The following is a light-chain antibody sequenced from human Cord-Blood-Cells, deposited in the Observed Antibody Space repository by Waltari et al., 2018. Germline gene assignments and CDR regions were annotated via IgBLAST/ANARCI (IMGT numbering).Light chain of an antibody. CDR1: QRLLHSNGYNY. CDR3: MQALQTPLT. Sequence: DIVMTESTLSLLVTPGEPASISCRSSQRLLHSNGYNYLDWYLQKPGQSPQLLIYLGSNRASGVPDRFSGSGSGTDFTLKISRVEAEDVGVYYCMQALQTPLTFGGGTKVEIK. CDR2: LGS. J-gene: IGKJ4*01. V-gene: IGKV2-28*01.